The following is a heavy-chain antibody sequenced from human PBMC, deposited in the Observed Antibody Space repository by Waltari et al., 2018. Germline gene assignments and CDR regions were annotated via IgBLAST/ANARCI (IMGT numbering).Heavy chain of an antibody. CDR1: GFTFSSYA. J-gene: IGHJ6*02. CDR2: ISYDGSNK. V-gene: IGHV3-30-3*01. D-gene: IGHD2-15*01. Sequence: QVQLVESGGGVVQPGRSLRLSCAASGFTFSSYAMHWVRQAPGKGLEWVAVISYDGSNKYYADSVKGRFTISRDNSKNTLYLQMNSLRAEDTAVYYCASLGYCSGGSCYPRDYYYYGMDVWGQGTTVTVSS. CDR3: ASLGYCSGGSCYPRDYYYYGMDV.